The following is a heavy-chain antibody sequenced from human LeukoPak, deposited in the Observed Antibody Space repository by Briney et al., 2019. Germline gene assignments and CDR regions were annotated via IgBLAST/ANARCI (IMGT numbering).Heavy chain of an antibody. CDR1: GSTFSSYS. CDR2: ISSSSSYI. Sequence: GGSLRLSCAASGSTFSSYSMNWVRQAPGKGLEWVSSISSSSSYIYYADSVKGRFTISRDNAKNSLYLQMNSLRAEDTAVYYCAREAEDAFDIWGQGTMVTVSS. V-gene: IGHV3-21*01. J-gene: IGHJ3*02. CDR3: AREAEDAFDI.